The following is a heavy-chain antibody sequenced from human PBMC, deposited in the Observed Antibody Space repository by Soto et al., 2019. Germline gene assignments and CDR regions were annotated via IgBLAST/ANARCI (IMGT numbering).Heavy chain of an antibody. Sequence: PSETLSLTCTVSGGSISSSSYYWGWIRQPPXKGLEWIGSIYYSGSTYYNPSLKSRVTISVDTSKNQFSLKLSSVTAADTAVYYCAGHELHWSGYTGWFGPWGQGTLVTVSS. V-gene: IGHV4-39*01. D-gene: IGHD3-3*01. J-gene: IGHJ5*02. CDR3: AGHELHWSGYTGWFGP. CDR1: GGSISSSSYY. CDR2: IYYSGST.